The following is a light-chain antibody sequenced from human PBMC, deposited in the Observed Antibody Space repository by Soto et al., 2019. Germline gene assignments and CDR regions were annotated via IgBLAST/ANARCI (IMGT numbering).Light chain of an antibody. CDR3: QQYDYLPS. J-gene: IGKJ2*03. V-gene: IGKV1-33*01. CDR2: DAS. Sequence: DIQMTQSPSSLSASVGDRVTITCQASQDISNYLNWYQQKPGKAPKLLIYDASNLETGVPSRFSGSGSGTDFTITISSLQPEDIATYYCQQYDYLPSFGQGTKLEIK. CDR1: QDISNY.